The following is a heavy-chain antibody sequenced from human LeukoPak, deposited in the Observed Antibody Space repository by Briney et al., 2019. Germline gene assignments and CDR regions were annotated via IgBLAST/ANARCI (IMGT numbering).Heavy chain of an antibody. D-gene: IGHD2-21*01. V-gene: IGHV3-15*01. CDR3: VTDLVIKGYFDY. Sequence: GGPLRHSCAASGFTFSNVWMSWVRQVPGKGLEWVGRIRRKTDGETTDHAAPVKGRFTISRDDSKNTLYLQMNSLKTEDTAVYYCVTDLVIKGYFDYWGQGALVTVSS. CDR1: GFTFSNVW. J-gene: IGHJ4*02. CDR2: IRRKTDGETT.